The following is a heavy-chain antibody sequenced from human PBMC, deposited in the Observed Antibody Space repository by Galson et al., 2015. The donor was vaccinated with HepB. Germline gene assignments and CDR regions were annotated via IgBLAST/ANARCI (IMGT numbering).Heavy chain of an antibody. CDR1: GFTFSNYG. V-gene: IGHV3-23*01. CDR3: AKELRWLQFFDP. CDR2: ISSSSAST. D-gene: IGHD5-24*01. J-gene: IGHJ5*02. Sequence: SLRLSCAASGFTFSNYGMTWVRQAPGKGLDWVAAISSSSASTYYADSVKGRFSISRDNSKNTVYLQMNSLRAEDTAVYFCAKELRWLQFFDPWGQGTLVNVSS.